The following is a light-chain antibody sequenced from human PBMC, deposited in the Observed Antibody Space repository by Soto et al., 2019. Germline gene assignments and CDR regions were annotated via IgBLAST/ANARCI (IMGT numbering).Light chain of an antibody. CDR3: QQLNSYPLT. CDR1: QDISDY. V-gene: IGKV1-9*01. CDR2: AAS. J-gene: IGKJ4*01. Sequence: DIQLTQSPSFLSASVGDRVTITCRASQDISDYLAWYQQRPGKAPKLLIYAASTLQSGVPSRFSGSGSGTEFTLTISSLXXXXXATYSCQQLNSYPLTFGGGTKVEIK.